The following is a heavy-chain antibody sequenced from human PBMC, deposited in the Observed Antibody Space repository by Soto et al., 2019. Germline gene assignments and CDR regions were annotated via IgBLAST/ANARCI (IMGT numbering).Heavy chain of an antibody. Sequence: QVQLVQSGAEVKKPGSSVKVSCKASGGTFSSYAISWVRQAPGQGLEWMGGIIPIFGTANYAQKFQGRVTITAVEATSTASMELSSLISEDTAVYYCARYGPLRQNTKDSDAFDIWGQGTMVTVSS. V-gene: IGHV1-69*01. D-gene: IGHD4-17*01. CDR2: IIPIFGTA. CDR3: ARYGPLRQNTKDSDAFDI. CDR1: GGTFSSYA. J-gene: IGHJ3*02.